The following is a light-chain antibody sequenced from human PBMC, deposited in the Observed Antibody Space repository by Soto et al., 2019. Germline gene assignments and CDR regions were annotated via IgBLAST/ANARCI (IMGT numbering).Light chain of an antibody. CDR1: QSVSSK. CDR3: QQHSHWPPWT. Sequence: TQSPDTLSVSPGERVTLSCRASQSVSSKLAWYQQKPGQAPRLLIHGASNRATGIPDRFSGSGSGTDFTLTISNLEPEDFAVYYCQQHSHWPPWTFGQGTNVDI. CDR2: GAS. J-gene: IGKJ1*01. V-gene: IGKV3-11*01.